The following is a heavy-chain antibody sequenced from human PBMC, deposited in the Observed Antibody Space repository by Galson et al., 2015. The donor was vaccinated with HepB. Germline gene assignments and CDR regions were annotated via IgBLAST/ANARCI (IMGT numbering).Heavy chain of an antibody. V-gene: IGHV1-69*13. CDR1: GGTFSSYA. D-gene: IGHD6-19*01. CDR3: ARAGGIAVAGRGGYGGYYGMDV. Sequence: SVKVSCKASGGTFSSYAISWVRQAPGQGLEWMGGIIPIFGIANYAQKFQGRVTITADESTSTAYMELSSLRSEDAAGYYCARAGGIAVAGRGGYGGYYGMDVWGQGTTVTVSS. J-gene: IGHJ6*02. CDR2: IIPIFGIA.